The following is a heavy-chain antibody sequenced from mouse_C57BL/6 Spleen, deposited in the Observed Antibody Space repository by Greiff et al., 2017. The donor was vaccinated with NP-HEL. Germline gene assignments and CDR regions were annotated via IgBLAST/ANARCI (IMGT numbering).Heavy chain of an antibody. CDR2: IYPGDGDT. D-gene: IGHD1-1*01. CDR3: ARSGYYGHYFDY. Sequence: VQLQQSGAELVKPGASVKISCKASGYAFSSYWMNWVKQRPGKGLEWIGQIYPGDGDTNYNGKFKGKATLTADKSSSTAYMQLSSLTSEDSAVYFCARSGYYGHYFDYWGQGTTLTVSS. J-gene: IGHJ2*01. V-gene: IGHV1-80*01. CDR1: GYAFSSYW.